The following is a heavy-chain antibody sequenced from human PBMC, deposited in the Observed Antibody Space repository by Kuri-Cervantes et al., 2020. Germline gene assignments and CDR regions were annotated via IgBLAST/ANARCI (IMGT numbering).Heavy chain of an antibody. V-gene: IGHV4-39*01. CDR2: IYYSGST. CDR1: GGSISSSSYY. Sequence: SETLSLTCTVSGGSISSSSYYWGWIRQPPGKGLEWIGSIYYSGSTYYNPSLKSRVTISVDTSKNQFSLKLSSVTAADTAVYYCARGLGIGRPIYYFDYWGQGTLVIVSS. J-gene: IGHJ4*02. CDR3: ARGLGIGRPIYYFDY. D-gene: IGHD7-27*01.